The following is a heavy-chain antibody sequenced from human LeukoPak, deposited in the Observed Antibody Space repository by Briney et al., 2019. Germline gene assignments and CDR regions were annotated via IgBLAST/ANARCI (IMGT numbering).Heavy chain of an antibody. V-gene: IGHV1-2*02. Sequence: ASVTVSCKAAGYTFTDYYIHWVRQAHGQGLEWVGWIKTTSGGTTYAQRFQGRVTFTRATSISTASMELTRQRSDDTAVYYCARDRIQLWLPNHFDYWGEGTVVTVSS. CDR2: IKTTSGGT. CDR3: ARDRIQLWLPNHFDY. J-gene: IGHJ4*02. D-gene: IGHD5-18*01. CDR1: GYTFTDYY.